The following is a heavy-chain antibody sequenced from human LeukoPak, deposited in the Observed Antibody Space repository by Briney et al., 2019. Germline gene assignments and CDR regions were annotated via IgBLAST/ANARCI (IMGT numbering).Heavy chain of an antibody. CDR2: IDSSGTI. CDR1: GFTFSDYF. D-gene: IGHD2-21*02. J-gene: IGHJ4*02. V-gene: IGHV3-11*04. CDR3: ARPAYCGGNCYYFPDY. Sequence: GGSLRLSCAASGFTFSDYFMSWIRQGPGKGLEWVSHIDSSGTIYYADSVKGRATISRDNAKNSLYLQMNSLRAEDTAVYYCARPAYCGGNCYYFPDYWGQGTLVTVSS.